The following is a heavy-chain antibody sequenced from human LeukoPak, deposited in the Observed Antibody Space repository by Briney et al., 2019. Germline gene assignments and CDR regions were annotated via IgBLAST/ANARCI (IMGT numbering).Heavy chain of an antibody. D-gene: IGHD3-22*01. V-gene: IGHV4-59*08. Sequence: SETLSLTFTVSGDCISSYYWSWIRQPPGKGLEWIGYIYYSGSTNYNPSLKSRVTISVDTSKNQFSLKLSSVTAADTAVYFCARSERIIMILGGAFDVWGQGTMVTVSS. CDR2: IYYSGST. CDR3: ARSERIIMILGGAFDV. CDR1: GDCISSYY. J-gene: IGHJ3*01.